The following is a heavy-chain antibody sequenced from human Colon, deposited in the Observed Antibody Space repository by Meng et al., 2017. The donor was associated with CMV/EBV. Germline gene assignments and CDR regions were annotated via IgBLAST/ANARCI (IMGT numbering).Heavy chain of an antibody. CDR3: ARDLGAANWFDP. D-gene: IGHD2-15*01. J-gene: IGHJ5*02. Sequence: VSGGSTSSWYYYWGLIRQAPGKGPEWIGSIFYSGSTYYNPSPKSRVTISLDTSKNQFSLKLSSVTAADTAVYYCARDLGAANWFDPWGQGTLVTVSS. CDR2: IFYSGST. CDR1: GGSTSSWYYY. V-gene: IGHV4-39*07.